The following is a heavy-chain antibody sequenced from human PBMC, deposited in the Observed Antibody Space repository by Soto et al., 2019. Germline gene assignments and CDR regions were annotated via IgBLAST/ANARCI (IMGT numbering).Heavy chain of an antibody. CDR2: ISGSGGST. J-gene: IGHJ3*02. V-gene: IGHV3-23*01. Sequence: GSLRLSCAASGFTFSSYAMSWVRQAPGKGLEWVSAISGSGGSTYYADSVKGRFTISRDNSKNTLYLQMNSLRAEDTAVYYCANPYYYDSSGYQGRAFDIWGQGTMVTVSS. CDR1: GFTFSSYA. D-gene: IGHD3-22*01. CDR3: ANPYYYDSSGYQGRAFDI.